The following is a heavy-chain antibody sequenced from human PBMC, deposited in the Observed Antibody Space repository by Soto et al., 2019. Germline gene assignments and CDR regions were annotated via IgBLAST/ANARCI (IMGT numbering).Heavy chain of an antibody. CDR3: ATTGPY. CDR1: GFTFSSYG. V-gene: IGHV3-33*01. Sequence: QVQLVGSGGGVVQPGRSLRLSRAASGFTFSSYGMHWVRQAPGKGLEWVAVIWFDGSNKFYADSVKGRFTISRDNSKNTVSLQMNSLRDEDSAAYYCATTGPYWGQGTLVTVSS. J-gene: IGHJ4*02. CDR2: IWFDGSNK.